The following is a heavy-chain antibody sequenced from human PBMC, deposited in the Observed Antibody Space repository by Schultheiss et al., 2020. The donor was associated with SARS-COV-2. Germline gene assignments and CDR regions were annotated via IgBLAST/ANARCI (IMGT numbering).Heavy chain of an antibody. CDR1: GYSISSGYY. CDR2: IYYSGST. V-gene: IGHV4-30-4*08. CDR3: ARDPYYYDNSGYYMDV. D-gene: IGHD3-22*01. Sequence: SETLSLTCAVSGYSISSGYYWSWIRQPPGKGLEWIGYIYYSGSTYYNPSLKSRISISVDTSKNQFSLKLSSVTAADTAVYYCARDPYYYDNSGYYMDVWGKGTTVTVSS. J-gene: IGHJ6*03.